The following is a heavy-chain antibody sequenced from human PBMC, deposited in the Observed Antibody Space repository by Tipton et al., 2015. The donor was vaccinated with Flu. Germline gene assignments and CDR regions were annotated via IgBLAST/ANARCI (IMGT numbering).Heavy chain of an antibody. CDR1: GFAFGDYG. CDR3: TRTPAWYDRRGYLAYFDH. J-gene: IGHJ4*02. V-gene: IGHV3-49*04. D-gene: IGHD3-22*01. Sequence: SLRLSCTGSGFAFGDYGLTWVRQAPGKGLEWVAFIRSKAYDATSHYAASVKGRFTISRDDSKTIAYLQMNSLKTEDTAVYHCTRTPAWYDRRGYLAYFDHWGQGTLVTVSS. CDR2: IRSKAYDATS.